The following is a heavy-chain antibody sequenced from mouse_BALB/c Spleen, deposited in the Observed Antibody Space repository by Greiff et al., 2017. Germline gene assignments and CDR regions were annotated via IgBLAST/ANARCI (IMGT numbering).Heavy chain of an antibody. CDR3: ARFEITTRGDY. Sequence: EVKLMESGAELVRPGALVKLSCKASGFNIKDYYMHWVKQRPEQGLEWIGWIDPENGNTIYDPKFQGKASITADTSSNTAYLQLSSLTSEDTAVYYCARFEITTRGDYWGQGTTLTVSS. V-gene: IGHV14-1*02. D-gene: IGHD2-4*01. CDR1: GFNIKDYY. CDR2: IDPENGNT. J-gene: IGHJ2*01.